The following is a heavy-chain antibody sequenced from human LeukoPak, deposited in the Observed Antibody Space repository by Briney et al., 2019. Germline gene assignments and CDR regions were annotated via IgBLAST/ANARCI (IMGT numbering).Heavy chain of an antibody. CDR3: ARVLSWYCSGGSCAGQNWFDP. V-gene: IGHV4-59*01. CDR2: IYYSGST. J-gene: IGHJ5*02. CDR1: GGSISSYY. D-gene: IGHD2-15*01. Sequence: SETLSLTCTVSGGSISSYYWSWIRQPPGKGLEWIGYIYYSGSTNYNPSLKSRVTISVDTSKNQFSLKLSSVTAADTAVYYCARVLSWYCSGGSCAGQNWFDPGGQGTLVTVSS.